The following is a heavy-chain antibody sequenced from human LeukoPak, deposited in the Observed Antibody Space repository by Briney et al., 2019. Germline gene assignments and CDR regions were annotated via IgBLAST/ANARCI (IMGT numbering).Heavy chain of an antibody. D-gene: IGHD6-19*01. CDR1: GFTFSSYG. CDR3: AKDPSSGWYRWSMDV. CDR2: ISYDGSNK. V-gene: IGHV3-30*18. Sequence: GGSLRLSCAASGFTFSSYGMHWVRQAPGKGLEWVAVISYDGSNKYYADSVKGRFTISRDNSKNTLYLQMNSLRAEDTAVYYCAKDPSSGWYRWSMDVWGQGTTVTVSS. J-gene: IGHJ6*02.